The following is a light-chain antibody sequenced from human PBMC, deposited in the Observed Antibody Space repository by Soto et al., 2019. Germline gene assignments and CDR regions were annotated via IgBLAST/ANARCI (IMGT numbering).Light chain of an antibody. CDR1: QSVSSSY. CDR2: DAS. V-gene: IGKV3D-20*02. CDR3: QQRSNWLT. Sequence: EIVLTQSPGTLSLSPGERATLSCRASQSVSSSYLAWYQQKPGQAPRLLIYDASNRATGIPARFSGSGSGTDFTLTISSLEPEDFALYYCQQRSNWLTFGGGTKVEIK. J-gene: IGKJ4*01.